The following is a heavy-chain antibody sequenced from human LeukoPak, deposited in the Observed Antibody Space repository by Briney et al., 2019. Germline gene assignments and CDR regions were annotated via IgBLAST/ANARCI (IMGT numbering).Heavy chain of an antibody. CDR3: ARDGSSGWLDY. Sequence: PSETLSLTCTVSGGSISSYYWSWIRQPPGKGLEWIGYIYYSGSTNYNPSLKSRVTISVDTSKNQFSLKLSSVTAAGTAVYYCARDGSSGWLDYWGQGTLVTVSS. CDR1: GGSISSYY. J-gene: IGHJ4*02. CDR2: IYYSGST. D-gene: IGHD6-19*01. V-gene: IGHV4-59*01.